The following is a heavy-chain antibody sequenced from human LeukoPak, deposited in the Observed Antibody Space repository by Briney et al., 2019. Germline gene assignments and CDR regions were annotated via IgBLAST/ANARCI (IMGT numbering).Heavy chain of an antibody. Sequence: PGGSLRPSCAASGFTFSRYGMHWVRQAPGKGLEWVTAISYDGSNKYYADSVKGRFTISRDNSKNTVYVQMNSLRAEDTAVYYCAKEGYSRGYYSYYYMDVWGKGTTVTVSS. J-gene: IGHJ6*03. D-gene: IGHD6-13*01. V-gene: IGHV3-30*04. CDR2: ISYDGSNK. CDR1: GFTFSRYG. CDR3: AKEGYSRGYYSYYYMDV.